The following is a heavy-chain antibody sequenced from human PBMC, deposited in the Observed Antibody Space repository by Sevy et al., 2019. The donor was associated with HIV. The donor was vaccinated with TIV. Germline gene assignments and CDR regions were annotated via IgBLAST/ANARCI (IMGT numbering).Heavy chain of an antibody. CDR3: VRVPNFGLGGCQQISPYCLNV. D-gene: IGHD2-21*01. CDR2: IRNRPNRYTT. CDR1: GFAFSDHY. V-gene: IGHV3-72*01. J-gene: IGHJ6*03. Sequence: GGSLRLSCAASGFAFSDHYVDWVRQAPGKGLEWVGRIRNRPNRYTTEYAASVEGRFTISRDDSRHSLYLQMNSLKTEGAPVYYCVRVPNFGLGGCQQISPYCLNVWGIGATVTVSS.